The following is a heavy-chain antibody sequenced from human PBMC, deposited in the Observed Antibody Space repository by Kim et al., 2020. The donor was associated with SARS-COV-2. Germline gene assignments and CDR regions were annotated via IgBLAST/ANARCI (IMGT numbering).Heavy chain of an antibody. Sequence: YNSSLKSRVTISVDTSKNQFSLKLNSVTAADTALYYCARGGGLIDAFDIWGQGTMVTVSS. CDR3: ARGGGLIDAFDI. J-gene: IGHJ3*02. V-gene: IGHV4-34*01. D-gene: IGHD3-10*01.